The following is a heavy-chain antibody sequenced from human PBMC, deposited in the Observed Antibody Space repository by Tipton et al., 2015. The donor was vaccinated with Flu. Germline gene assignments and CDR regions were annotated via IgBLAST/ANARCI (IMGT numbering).Heavy chain of an antibody. CDR3: ARDGDNWNEIDY. Sequence: GSLRLSCAASGFTFSSYAMHWVRQAPGKGLEYVSAISSNGGSTYYANSVKGRFTISRDNSKNTLYLQMGSLRAEDMAVYYCARDGDNWNEIDYWGQGTLVNVSS. V-gene: IGHV3-64*01. CDR2: ISSNGGST. J-gene: IGHJ4*02. D-gene: IGHD1-20*01. CDR1: GFTFSSYA.